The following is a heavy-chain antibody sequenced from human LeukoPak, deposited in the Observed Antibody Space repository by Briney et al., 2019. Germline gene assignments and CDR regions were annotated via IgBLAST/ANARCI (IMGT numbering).Heavy chain of an antibody. CDR2: IKQDGSEK. Sequence: GGSLRLSCAASGFTFSSYWMSWVRQAPGKGLEWGDNIKQDGSEKYYVDSVKGRFTISRDNAKNSLYLQMNSLRAEDTAVYYCAREGLPDYYYYMDVWGKGTTVTVSS. CDR1: GFTFSSYW. J-gene: IGHJ6*03. CDR3: AREGLPDYYYYMDV. V-gene: IGHV3-7*01.